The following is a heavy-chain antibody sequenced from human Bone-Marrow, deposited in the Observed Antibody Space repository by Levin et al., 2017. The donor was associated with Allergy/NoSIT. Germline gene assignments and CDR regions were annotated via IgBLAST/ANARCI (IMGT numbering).Heavy chain of an antibody. V-gene: IGHV3-30*18. D-gene: IGHD6-19*01. Sequence: LSLTCAASGFTFSSYGMHWVRQAPGKGLEWVALTSYDGSDKYYADFVKGRFTISRDYSKNTLYLQMNSLRVEDTAVYYCAKSQKAAGTWGDLDYWGQGTLVNVSS. CDR3: AKSQKAAGTWGDLDY. CDR1: GFTFSSYG. J-gene: IGHJ4*02. CDR2: TSYDGSDK.